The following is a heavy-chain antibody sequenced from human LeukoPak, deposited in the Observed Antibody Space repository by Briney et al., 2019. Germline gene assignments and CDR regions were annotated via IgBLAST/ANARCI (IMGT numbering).Heavy chain of an antibody. D-gene: IGHD3-9*01. Sequence: PSETLSLTCTVSGGSISSYYWSWIRQPPGKGLEWIGYIYYSESTNYNPSLKSRVTISVDTSKNQFSLKLSSVTAADTAVYYCARGKADYDILTGYYIPYYYYMDVWGKGTTVTVSS. V-gene: IGHV4-59*01. J-gene: IGHJ6*03. CDR2: IYYSEST. CDR1: GGSISSYY. CDR3: ARGKADYDILTGYYIPYYYYMDV.